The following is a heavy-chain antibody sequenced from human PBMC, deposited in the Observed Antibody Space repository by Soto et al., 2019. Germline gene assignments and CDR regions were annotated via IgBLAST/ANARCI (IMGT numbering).Heavy chain of an antibody. V-gene: IGHV3-33*01. CDR3: AREQIGVAGSTYDY. J-gene: IGHJ4*02. Sequence: QVKLVESGGGVDQPGTSLRLSCAASGCTFSTYGMHWVRQAPGKGLDWVALIWYDGSRTHYAESVKGRFTISRDNSKNTLLLQMNSLRVEDTAVYYCAREQIGVAGSTYDYWGQGTLVTVSS. D-gene: IGHD6-19*01. CDR2: IWYDGSRT. CDR1: GCTFSTYG.